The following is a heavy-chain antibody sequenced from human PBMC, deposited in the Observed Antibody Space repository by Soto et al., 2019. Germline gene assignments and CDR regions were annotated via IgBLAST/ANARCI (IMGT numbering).Heavy chain of an antibody. Sequence: PGESLKISCKGSGYSFTSYWIGWVRQMPGKGLEWMGIIYPGDSDTRYSPSFQGQVTISADKSISTAYLQWSSLKASDTAMYYCARGEDIYRGVNYYYYYGMDVWGQGTTVTVSS. CDR1: GYSFTSYW. D-gene: IGHD3-10*01. CDR2: IYPGDSDT. CDR3: ARGEDIYRGVNYYYYYGMDV. J-gene: IGHJ6*02. V-gene: IGHV5-51*03.